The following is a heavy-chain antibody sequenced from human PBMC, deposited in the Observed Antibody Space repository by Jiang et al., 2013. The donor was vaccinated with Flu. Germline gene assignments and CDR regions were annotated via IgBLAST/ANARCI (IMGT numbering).Heavy chain of an antibody. J-gene: IGHJ2*01. V-gene: IGHV1-8*01. D-gene: IGHD3-22*01. CDR2: MNPNSGNT. CDR1: GYTFTSYD. CDR3: ARFQDSSGYSYWYFDL. Sequence: SGAEVKKPGASVKVSCKASGYTFTSYDINWVRQATGQGLEWMGWMNPNSGNTGYAQKFQGRVTMTRNTSISTAYMELSSLRSEDTAVYYCARFQDSSGYSYWYFDLWGRGTLVTVSS.